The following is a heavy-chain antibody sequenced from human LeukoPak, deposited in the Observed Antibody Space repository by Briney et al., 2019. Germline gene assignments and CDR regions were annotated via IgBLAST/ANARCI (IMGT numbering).Heavy chain of an antibody. V-gene: IGHV3-30-3*01. D-gene: IGHD6-19*01. J-gene: IGHJ3*02. CDR3: AREFNIAVAGIYTGFDI. CDR1: GFTFSTYA. CDR2: ISYDGSNK. Sequence: GGSLRLSCTASGFTFSTYAIHWVRQAPGKGLEWVAVISYDGSNKYYADSVKGRFTISRDSSKNTLYLQMNSLRAGDTAVYYCAREFNIAVAGIYTGFDIWGQGTMVTVSS.